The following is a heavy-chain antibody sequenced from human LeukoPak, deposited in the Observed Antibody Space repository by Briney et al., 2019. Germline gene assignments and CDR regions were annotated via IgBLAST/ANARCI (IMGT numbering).Heavy chain of an antibody. D-gene: IGHD1-7*01. V-gene: IGHV3-23*01. CDR2: ISGSGGSA. J-gene: IGHJ4*02. CDR1: GFTFSSYA. CDR3: AKDRSRITGTTFDY. Sequence: GGSLRLSCAASGFTFSSYAMSWVRQAPGKGLEWVSAISGSGGSAYYADSVKGRFTISRDNSKNTLYLQMNSLRAEDTAVYYCAKDRSRITGTTFDYWGQGTLVTVSS.